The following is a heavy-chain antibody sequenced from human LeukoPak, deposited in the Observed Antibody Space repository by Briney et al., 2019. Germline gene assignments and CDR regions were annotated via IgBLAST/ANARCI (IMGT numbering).Heavy chain of an antibody. CDR2: ITGSGDYT. CDR3: ANKPAGFDP. D-gene: IGHD1-14*01. V-gene: IGHV3-23*01. CDR1: GFTFSKYA. Sequence: GGSLRLSCAASGFTFSKYAMGWVRQAPGKGLEWVSSITGSGDYTYYADSVKGRFTISRDNSKNTLYLQMNSLRAEDTAVYYCANKPAGFDPWGQGTQVTVSS. J-gene: IGHJ5*02.